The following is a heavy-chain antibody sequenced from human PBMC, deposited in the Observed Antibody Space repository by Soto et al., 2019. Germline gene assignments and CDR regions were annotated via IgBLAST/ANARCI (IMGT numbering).Heavy chain of an antibody. Sequence: GGSLRLSCAASGFTFSSYGMHWVRQAPGKGLEWVAVIWYDGSNKYYADSVKGRFTISRDNSKNTLYLQMNSLRAEDKAVYYCARSRRDGYNCEGYYFDYWGQGTLVTVSS. V-gene: IGHV3-33*08. D-gene: IGHD5-12*01. CDR1: GFTFSSYG. CDR2: IWYDGSNK. CDR3: ARSRRDGYNCEGYYFDY. J-gene: IGHJ4*02.